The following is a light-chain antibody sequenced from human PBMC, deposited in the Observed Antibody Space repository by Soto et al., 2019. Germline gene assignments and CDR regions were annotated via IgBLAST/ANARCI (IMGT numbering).Light chain of an antibody. V-gene: IGKV1-39*01. J-gene: IGKJ2*01. CDR1: RSIGNY. CDR3: QQSYSTPYS. Sequence: DIQMTQSPSSLSASVGDRVTITCRASRSIGNYLNWYQQKPESAPKLLIYLTSSLQSGVPSRFSGSGSGTDFTLTISCLQPEDFATYYCQQSYSTPYSCGQGTKLEIK. CDR2: LTS.